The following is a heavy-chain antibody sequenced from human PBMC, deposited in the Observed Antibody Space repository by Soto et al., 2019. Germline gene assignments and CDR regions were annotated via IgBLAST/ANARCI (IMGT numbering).Heavy chain of an antibody. V-gene: IGHV1-69*06. CDR3: ARSLGEYCSSTSCYKGRYYYYGMDV. Sequence: ASVKVSCKASGGTFSSYAISWVRQAPGQGLEWMGGIIPIFGTANYAQKFQGRVTITAGKSTSTAYMELSSLRSEDTAVYYCARSLGEYCSSTSCYKGRYYYYGMDVWGQGTTVTVSS. D-gene: IGHD2-2*02. CDR1: GGTFSSYA. CDR2: IIPIFGTA. J-gene: IGHJ6*02.